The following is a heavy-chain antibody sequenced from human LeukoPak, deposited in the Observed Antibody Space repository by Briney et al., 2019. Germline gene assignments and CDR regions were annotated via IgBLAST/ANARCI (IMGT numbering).Heavy chain of an antibody. Sequence: SDTLSLTCSFSGCSITIGDYYLNWIRQPPRQRLDWIAYIHYSGDTYYNPSLNRRVTISVDTSKIQFSLKLSSVTAADTAVYYCARGFSNAVQYDSGIAKDAFDIWGQGTMVTVSS. D-gene: IGHD3-10*01. CDR2: IHYSGDT. CDR3: ARGFSNAVQYDSGIAKDAFDI. CDR1: GCSITIGDYY. J-gene: IGHJ3*02. V-gene: IGHV4-30-4*08.